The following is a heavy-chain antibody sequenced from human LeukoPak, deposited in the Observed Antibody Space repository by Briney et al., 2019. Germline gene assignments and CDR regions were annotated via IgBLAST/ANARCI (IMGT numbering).Heavy chain of an antibody. D-gene: IGHD3-10*01. CDR3: ARDAPEAMVRGGGYYYYGMDV. CDR1: GYTFTSYG. Sequence: GASVKVSCKASGYTFTSYGISWVRQAPGQGLEWMGWISAYNGNTNYAQKLQGRVTMTTDTSTSTAYMELRSLRSDDTAVYYCARDAPEAMVRGGGYYYYGMDVWGQGTTVTVSS. J-gene: IGHJ6*02. V-gene: IGHV1-18*01. CDR2: ISAYNGNT.